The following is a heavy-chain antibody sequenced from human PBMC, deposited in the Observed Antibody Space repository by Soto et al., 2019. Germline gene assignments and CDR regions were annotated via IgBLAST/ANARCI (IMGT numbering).Heavy chain of an antibody. CDR1: GYSFTIYW. V-gene: IGHV5-10-1*01. D-gene: IGHD1-26*01. CDR3: AGHRIVGATEIGY. Sequence: GESLKISWKGSGYSFTIYWISWVRQMPGKGLEWMGRIDPSDSYTNYSPSFQGHVTISADKSISTAYLQWSSLKASDTAMYHCAGHRIVGATEIGYWGQGTLVTVSS. CDR2: IDPSDSYT. J-gene: IGHJ4*02.